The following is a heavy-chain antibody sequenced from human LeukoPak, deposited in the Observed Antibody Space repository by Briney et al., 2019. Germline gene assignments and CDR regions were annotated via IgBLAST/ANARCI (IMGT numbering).Heavy chain of an antibody. CDR2: IYHSGST. CDR1: GYSISSGYY. Sequence: SETLSLTCTVSGYSISSGYYWGWIRQPPGKGLEWIGSIYHSGSTYYNPSLKSRVTISVDTSKNQFSLKLSSVTAADTAVYYCARGGLYSSGWYFDYWGQGTLVTVSS. D-gene: IGHD6-19*01. J-gene: IGHJ4*02. V-gene: IGHV4-38-2*02. CDR3: ARGGLYSSGWYFDY.